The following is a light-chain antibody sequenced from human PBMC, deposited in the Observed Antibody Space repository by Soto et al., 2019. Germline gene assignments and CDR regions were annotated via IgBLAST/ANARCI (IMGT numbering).Light chain of an antibody. CDR2: KAS. Sequence: DIQVTQSPSTLSASVGERCTITCRASQSISVWLAWYQQKAGKAPNLLIYKASRLESGVPSRFSGSGSETEFTLTISGLQPGDSATYYCQQYNSYSPTFGQGTKVDIK. CDR1: QSISVW. V-gene: IGKV1-5*03. J-gene: IGKJ1*01. CDR3: QQYNSYSPT.